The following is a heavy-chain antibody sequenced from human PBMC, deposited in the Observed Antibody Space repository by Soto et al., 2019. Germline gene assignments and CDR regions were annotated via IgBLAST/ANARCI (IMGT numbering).Heavy chain of an antibody. V-gene: IGHV1-2*02. CDR3: ARDISSIAARSFDY. CDR1: GYTFTGYY. J-gene: IGHJ4*02. Sequence: ASVKVSCKASGYTFTGYYMHWVRQAPGQGLEWMGWINPNSGGTNYAQKFQGRVTMTRDTSISTAYMELSRLRSDDTAVYYCARDISSIAARSFDYWRQGTLVTVSS. D-gene: IGHD6-6*01. CDR2: INPNSGGT.